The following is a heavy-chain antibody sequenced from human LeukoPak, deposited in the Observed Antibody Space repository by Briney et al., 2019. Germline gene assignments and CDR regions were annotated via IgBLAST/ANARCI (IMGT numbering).Heavy chain of an antibody. D-gene: IGHD6-6*01. CDR3: ARLPRGSSPDYFYYYMDV. CDR2: VYYSGIT. V-gene: IGHV4-39*07. Sequence: SETPSLTCTVSGGSITSTNYYWPWIRQPPGKGPEWIGSVYYSGITYYNPSLMSRATVSVDTSKNQFSLKLSSVTAADTAVYYCARLPRGSSPDYFYYYMDVWGKGIMVTVSS. J-gene: IGHJ6*03. CDR1: GGSITSTNYY.